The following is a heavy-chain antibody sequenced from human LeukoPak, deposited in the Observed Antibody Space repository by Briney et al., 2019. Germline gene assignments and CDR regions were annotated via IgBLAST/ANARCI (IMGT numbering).Heavy chain of an antibody. Sequence: SVKVSCKASGGTFSSYAISWVRQAPGQGLEWMGGIIPIFGTANYAQKFQGRVTITTDESTSTAYMELSSLRSEDTAVCYCARSGGGRDCSSTSCDYVYYYYYMDVWGKGTTVTVSS. CDR3: ARSGGGRDCSSTSCDYVYYYYYMDV. CDR1: GGTFSSYA. CDR2: IIPIFGTA. J-gene: IGHJ6*03. V-gene: IGHV1-69*05. D-gene: IGHD2-2*01.